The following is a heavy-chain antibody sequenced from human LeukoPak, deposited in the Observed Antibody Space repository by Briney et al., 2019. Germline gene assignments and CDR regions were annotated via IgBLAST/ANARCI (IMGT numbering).Heavy chain of an antibody. J-gene: IGHJ3*02. V-gene: IGHV1-46*01. Sequence: ASVKVSCKASGYTFTRYYMHWVRQAPGQGLEWMGIINPSGGSTTYAQKFQGRVTITTDESTSTAYMELSSLRSEDTAVYYCARERTLGAARPAYAFDIWGQGTMVTVSS. CDR3: ARERTLGAARPAYAFDI. CDR2: INPSGGST. D-gene: IGHD6-6*01. CDR1: GYTFTRYY.